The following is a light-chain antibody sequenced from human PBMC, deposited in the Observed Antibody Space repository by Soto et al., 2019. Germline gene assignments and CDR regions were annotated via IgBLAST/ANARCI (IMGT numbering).Light chain of an antibody. CDR2: GAS. CDR1: RSIRY. CDR3: QQYYITPLT. J-gene: IGKJ4*02. Sequence: DIQMTQSPSSLSASVGDRVTITCRASRSIRYLNWYQQMPGKAPKRLISGASTLQSVVPSRFSGSGSGTDFSLTISSLQAEYVASYYWQQYYITPLTGGGGTEVEIK. V-gene: IGKV1-39*01.